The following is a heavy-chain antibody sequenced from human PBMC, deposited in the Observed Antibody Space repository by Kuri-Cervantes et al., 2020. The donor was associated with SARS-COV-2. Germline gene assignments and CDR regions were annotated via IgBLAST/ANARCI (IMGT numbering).Heavy chain of an antibody. D-gene: IGHD1-26*01. J-gene: IGHJ4*02. CDR1: GFTFSSYG. CDR3: AKDLWQWELLGKVFDY. CDR2: IRYDGSNK. V-gene: IGHV3-30*02. Sequence: GESLKISCAASGFTFSSYGMHWVRQAPGKGLEWVALIRYDGSNKYYADSVKGRFTISRDNSKNTLYLQMNSLRAEDTAVYYCAKDLWQWELLGKVFDYWGQGTLVTVSS.